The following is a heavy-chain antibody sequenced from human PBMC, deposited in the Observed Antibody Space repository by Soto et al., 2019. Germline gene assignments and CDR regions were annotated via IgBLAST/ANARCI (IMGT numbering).Heavy chain of an antibody. CDR1: GASIRSDY. CDR3: ARQWDY. J-gene: IGHJ4*02. V-gene: IGHV4-59*08. CDR2: IYDSERT. Sequence: SETLSLTCAVSGASIRSDYWSWIRQIPGRGLEWIGYIYDSERTNYNPSLRSRVTISADTSKNQFSLKVRSVIAADTAVYYCARQWDYWGQGILVTVSS.